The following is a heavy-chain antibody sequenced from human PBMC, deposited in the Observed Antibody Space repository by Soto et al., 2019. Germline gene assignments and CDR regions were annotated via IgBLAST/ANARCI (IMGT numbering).Heavy chain of an antibody. J-gene: IGHJ4*02. CDR1: GFTLTTYG. CDR3: AKEFGSTWIDH. D-gene: IGHD6-13*01. Sequence: GGSLRLSCAASGFTLTTYGMHWVRQAPGKGLEWVAAMSYDGTKEYYADSVKGRFTISRDSSRNTLFLQLNSLRAEDTAVYYCAKEFGSTWIDHWGEGTLVTVSS. CDR2: MSYDGTKE. V-gene: IGHV3-30*18.